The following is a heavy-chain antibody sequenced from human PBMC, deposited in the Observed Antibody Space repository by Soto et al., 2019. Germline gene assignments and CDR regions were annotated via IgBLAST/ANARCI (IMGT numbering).Heavy chain of an antibody. CDR1: GGTLSSYA. J-gene: IGHJ6*02. CDR3: ATNRRGGNSVYYYYGMDV. CDR2: IIPIFGTA. D-gene: IGHD2-21*02. V-gene: IGHV1-69*13. Sequence: SVKVSCKASGGTLSSYAISWVRQAPGQGLEWMGGIIPIFGTANYAQKFQGRVTITADESTSTAYMELSSLRSEDTAVYYCATNRRGGNSVYYYYGMDVWGQGTTVTVSS.